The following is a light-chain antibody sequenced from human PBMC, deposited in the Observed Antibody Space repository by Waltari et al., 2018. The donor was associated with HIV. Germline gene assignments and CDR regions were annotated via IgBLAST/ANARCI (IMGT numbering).Light chain of an antibody. V-gene: IGKV4-1*01. CDR1: PSVLYNSNNKNY. Sequence: DIVMTQYPDSLAVSLGERVTINCKSSPSVLYNSNNKNYLAWYQQKPRQPPKLLIYWASTRESGVPDRFSGSGSGTDFTLTISSLQAEDVAVYYCQQYYSTLYSFGQGTKLEIK. CDR3: QQYYSTLYS. CDR2: WAS. J-gene: IGKJ2*03.